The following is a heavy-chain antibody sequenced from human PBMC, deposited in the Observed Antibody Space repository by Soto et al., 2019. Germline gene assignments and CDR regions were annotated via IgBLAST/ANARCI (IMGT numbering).Heavy chain of an antibody. D-gene: IGHD3-10*01. CDR2: IYHSGTT. CDR1: GGSVSAAGYS. CDR3: ARAQFYSGSGNYSTLMFDP. Sequence: LSLTCAVSGGSVSAAGYSWSWIRQPPGGGLEWIGYIYHSGTTLYNPSLKTRLTISLDRSNNRFSLTLTSMTAADTAVHYCARAQFYSGSGNYSTLMFDPWGQAPQLTVS. V-gene: IGHV4-30-2*01. J-gene: IGHJ5*02.